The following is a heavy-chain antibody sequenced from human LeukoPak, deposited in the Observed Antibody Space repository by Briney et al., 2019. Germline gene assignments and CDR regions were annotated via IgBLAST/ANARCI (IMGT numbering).Heavy chain of an antibody. CDR3: ARQTGSGLFILP. V-gene: IGHV4-39*01. CDR2: IYYSGNT. J-gene: IGHJ4*02. D-gene: IGHD3/OR15-3a*01. Sequence: SETLSLTCTVSGVSISSSNSYWGWSRQPPGRGREWIVSIYYSGNTYYNASLKSQVSISIDTAKNQFTLRLTSVTAADTAVYYCARQTGSGLFILPGGQGTLVTVSS. CDR1: GVSISSSNSY.